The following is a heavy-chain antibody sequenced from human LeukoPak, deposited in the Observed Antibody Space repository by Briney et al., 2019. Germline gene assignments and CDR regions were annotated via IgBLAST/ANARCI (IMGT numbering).Heavy chain of an antibody. Sequence: SGTLSLTCAVSGGSISSNNWWGWVRQPPGKGLEWIGEIYHSGSPNYNPSLESRVTISVDKSRNHFSLNLSSVTAADTAVYYCARVNINNWHSCDYWGQGTLVTVSS. CDR3: ARVNINNWHSCDY. D-gene: IGHD1-1*01. CDR1: GGSISSNNW. V-gene: IGHV4-4*02. CDR2: IYHSGSP. J-gene: IGHJ4*02.